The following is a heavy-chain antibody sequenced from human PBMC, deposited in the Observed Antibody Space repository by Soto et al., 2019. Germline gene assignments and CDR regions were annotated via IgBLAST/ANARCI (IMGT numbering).Heavy chain of an antibody. V-gene: IGHV3-48*02. CDR1: GFTFSSYS. J-gene: IGHJ4*02. CDR3: ARTVGYDSSGYYYVGSTN. D-gene: IGHD3-22*01. Sequence: GGSLRLSCAASGFTFSSYSMNWVRQAPGKGLEWVSYISSSSSTIYYADSVKGRFTISRDNAKNSLYLQMNSLRDEDTAVYYCARTVGYDSSGYYYVGSTNWGQGTLVTVSS. CDR2: ISSSSSTI.